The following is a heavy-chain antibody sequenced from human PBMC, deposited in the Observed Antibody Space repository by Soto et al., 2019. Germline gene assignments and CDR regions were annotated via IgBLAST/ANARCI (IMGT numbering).Heavy chain of an antibody. D-gene: IGHD4-17*01. CDR3: VCGDNRRY. CDR1: GFSFSTST. Sequence: EVQLVESGGGLVKPGGSLRLSCAASGFSFSTSTMNWVRQAPGKGLEFVSSIGRTGIDRYYIDSVKGRFTISRDNAQNSLYLQMNSLRAEDTALYYCVCGDNRRYWGQGTLVTVSS. V-gene: IGHV3-21*01. CDR2: IGRTGIDR. J-gene: IGHJ4*02.